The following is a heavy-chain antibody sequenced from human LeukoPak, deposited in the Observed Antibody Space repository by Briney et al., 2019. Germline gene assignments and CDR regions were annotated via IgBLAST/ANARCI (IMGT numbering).Heavy chain of an antibody. J-gene: IGHJ4*02. CDR2: INPSGGST. Sequence: ASVKVSCKASGYTFTSYYMHWVRQAPGQGLEWMGIINPSGGSTSYAQKFQGRVTMTRDTSTSTVYMELSSLRAEDTAVYYCAKALGFTIFGVVIMSFDYWGQGTLVTVSS. CDR3: AKALGFTIFGVVIMSFDY. CDR1: GYTFTSYY. V-gene: IGHV1-46*01. D-gene: IGHD3-3*01.